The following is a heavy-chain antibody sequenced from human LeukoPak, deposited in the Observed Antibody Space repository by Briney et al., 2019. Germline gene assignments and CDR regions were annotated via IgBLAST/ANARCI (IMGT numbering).Heavy chain of an antibody. CDR1: GFTFSKYA. V-gene: IGHV3-23*01. CDR3: GKDPNGDWVGGCDM. Sequence: PGGSLRLSCEGSGFTFSKYAMSWVRQAPGKAPEWVSGISASGSMTHYADSVKGRFIISRDSSKNTVFLQMNSLRVEDTALYYCGKDPNGDWVGGCDMWGQGTMVTVSS. D-gene: IGHD2-21*01. CDR2: ISASGSMT. J-gene: IGHJ3*02.